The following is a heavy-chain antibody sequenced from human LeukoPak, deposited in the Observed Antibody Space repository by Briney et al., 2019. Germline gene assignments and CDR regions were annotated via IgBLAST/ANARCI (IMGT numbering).Heavy chain of an antibody. CDR3: ARDPGSNDGMDV. J-gene: IGHJ6*02. Sequence: LETLSLTCTVSGGSISSGGYYWSWIRQHPGKGLEWIGYIYYSGSTNYNPSLKSRVTISVDTSKNQFSLKLSSVTAADTAVYYCARDPGSNDGMDVWGQGTTVTVS. CDR1: GGSISSGGYY. V-gene: IGHV4-61*08. CDR2: IYYSGST.